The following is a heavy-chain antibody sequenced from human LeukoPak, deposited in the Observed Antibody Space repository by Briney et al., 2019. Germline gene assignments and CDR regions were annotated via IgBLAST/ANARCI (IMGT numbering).Heavy chain of an antibody. CDR1: GYTFTSYD. D-gene: IGHD1-14*01. CDR3: ARRPNQFVRAFDI. V-gene: IGHV1-8*01. Sequence: ASVKVSCKASGYTFTSYDINWVRQATGHGLEWRGWMITNSGNTGYAQKFQGRVTMTRNTSISTAYMELSSLRSEDTAVYYCARRPNQFVRAFDIWGQGTMVTVSS. CDR2: MITNSGNT. J-gene: IGHJ3*02.